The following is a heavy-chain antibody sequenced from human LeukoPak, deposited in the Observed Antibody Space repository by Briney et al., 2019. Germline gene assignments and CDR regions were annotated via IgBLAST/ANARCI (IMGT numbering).Heavy chain of an antibody. CDR3: ASSRGYSYGSFDY. V-gene: IGHV3-48*03. CDR2: ISSSGSTI. J-gene: IGHJ4*02. D-gene: IGHD5-18*01. Sequence: TGGSLRLSCAASGFTFSSYEMNWVRQAPGKGLEWVSYISSSGSTIYYADSVKGRFTISRDNAKNSLYLQMNSLRAEDTAVYYCASSRGYSYGSFDYWGQGTLVTVSS. CDR1: GFTFSSYE.